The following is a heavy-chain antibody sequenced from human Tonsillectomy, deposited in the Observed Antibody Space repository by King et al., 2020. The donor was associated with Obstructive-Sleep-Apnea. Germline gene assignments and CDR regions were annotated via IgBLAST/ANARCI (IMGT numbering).Heavy chain of an antibody. D-gene: IGHD3-10*01. CDR3: ARRDYYGSGTYYDFQTKDYFDY. V-gene: IGHV2-5*02. CDR1: GFSLSTSGVG. J-gene: IGHJ4*02. CDR2: IYWDDDK. Sequence: TLKESGPTLVKPTQTLTLTCTFSGFSLSTSGVGVGWIRQTPGKALEWLALIYWDDDKRYSPSLKSRLAITKDSSKNLVVLTMTNMDPVDTATSYCARRDYYGSGTYYDFQTKDYFDYWGQGTLVTVSS.